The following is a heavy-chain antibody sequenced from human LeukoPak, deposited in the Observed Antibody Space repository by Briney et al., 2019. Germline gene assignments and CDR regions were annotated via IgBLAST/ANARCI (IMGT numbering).Heavy chain of an antibody. CDR1: GGSFSGYY. D-gene: IGHD5-18*01. CDR3: ARRGYSYGWRHFDY. Sequence: PSETLSLTCAVYGGSFSGYYWSWIRQPPGKGLEWIGEINHSGSTNYNPSLKSRVTISVDTSKNQFSLKLSSVTAADTAVYYCARRGYSYGWRHFDYWGQGTLVTVSS. V-gene: IGHV4-34*01. CDR2: INHSGST. J-gene: IGHJ4*02.